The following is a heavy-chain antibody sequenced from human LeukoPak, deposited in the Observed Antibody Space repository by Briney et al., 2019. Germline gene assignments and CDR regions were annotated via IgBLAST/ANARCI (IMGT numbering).Heavy chain of an antibody. CDR3: ARAEDVGAADY. CDR1: GYTFTSYD. D-gene: IGHD1-26*01. J-gene: IGHJ4*02. Sequence: GASVKVSCKASGYTFTSYDINWVRQATGQGLEWMGWVNPNSGNTGYAQKFQGRVTITRNTSISTAYMELSSLRSEDTAVYYCARAEDVGAADYWGQGTLVTVSS. CDR2: VNPNSGNT. V-gene: IGHV1-8*03.